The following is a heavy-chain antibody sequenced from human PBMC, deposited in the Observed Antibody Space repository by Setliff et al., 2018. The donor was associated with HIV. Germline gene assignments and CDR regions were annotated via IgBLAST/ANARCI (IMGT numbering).Heavy chain of an antibody. D-gene: IGHD5-12*01. V-gene: IGHV4-61*05. Sequence: PSETLSLTCTVSGGSISSSSYYWGWIRQPPGKGLEWIGYIYTSGSTNYNPSLKSRVTISVDTSKNQFSLKLSSVTAADTAVYYCARGRKRDGYNFYYYYMDVWDKGTTVTVSS. CDR3: ARGRKRDGYNFYYYYMDV. J-gene: IGHJ6*03. CDR2: IYTSGST. CDR1: GGSISSSSYY.